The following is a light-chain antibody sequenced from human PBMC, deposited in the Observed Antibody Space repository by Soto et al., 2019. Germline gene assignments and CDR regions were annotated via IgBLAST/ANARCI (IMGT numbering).Light chain of an antibody. CDR3: QQYNDWPLT. CDR1: QSVSSY. CDR2: DAS. V-gene: IGKV3-11*01. Sequence: EIVLTQSPGTLSLSPGERATLSCRASQSVSSYLAWYQQKPGQAPRLLIYDASNRATGIPVRFSGSGSGTEFTLTISSLQSEDFALYYCQQYNDWPLTFGQGTKVDIK. J-gene: IGKJ1*01.